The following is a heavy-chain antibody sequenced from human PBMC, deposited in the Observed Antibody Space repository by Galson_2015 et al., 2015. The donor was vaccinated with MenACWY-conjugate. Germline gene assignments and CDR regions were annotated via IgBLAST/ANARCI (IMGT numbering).Heavy chain of an antibody. CDR1: GFRFGDYA. CDR3: AKDKVPMATIRRDEY. J-gene: IGHJ4*02. D-gene: IGHD5-24*01. CDR2: ISGSGGST. Sequence: GGSLRLSCTGSGFRFGDYAMTWVRQAPGKGLEWISTISGSGGSTYYADSVKGRFTISRDNSKNTLHLQMNSLRVEDTAVYYCAKDKVPMATIRRDEYWGQGTLVTVSS. V-gene: IGHV3-23*01.